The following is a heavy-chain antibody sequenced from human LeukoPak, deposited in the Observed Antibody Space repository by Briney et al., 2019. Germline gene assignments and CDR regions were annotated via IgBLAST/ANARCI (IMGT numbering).Heavy chain of an antibody. D-gene: IGHD6-19*01. CDR3: AKDRGGSGWYVGDLDY. CDR2: ISGSVGGT. V-gene: IGHV3-23*01. CDR1: GFTFSPYA. J-gene: IGHJ4*02. Sequence: RGSPRLSSAPSGFTFSPYAISSGRESPGQGVKGGSAISGSVGGTYYADSVKGRFTISRDNAKNTLYLQMSTVRAQDTPAYYCAKDRGGSGWYVGDLDYWGQGTLVTVSS.